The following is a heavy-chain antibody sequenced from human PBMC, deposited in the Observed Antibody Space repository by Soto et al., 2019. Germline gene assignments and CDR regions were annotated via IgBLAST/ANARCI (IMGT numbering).Heavy chain of an antibody. CDR3: ARGLPGYDFWSGYPYYYYYYMDV. J-gene: IGHJ6*03. CDR2: IYYSGST. D-gene: IGHD3-3*01. Sequence: QVQLQESGPGLVKPSETLSLTCTVSGGSISSYYWSWIRQPPGKGLEWIGYIYYSGSTNYNPSLKGRVTLSVDPSKNQSSLKLSSVTAADTAVYYCARGLPGYDFWSGYPYYYYYYMDVWGKGTTVTVSS. CDR1: GGSISSYY. V-gene: IGHV4-59*08.